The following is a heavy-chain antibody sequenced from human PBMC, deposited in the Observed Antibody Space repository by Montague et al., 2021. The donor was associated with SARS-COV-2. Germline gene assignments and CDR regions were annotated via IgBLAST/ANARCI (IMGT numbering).Heavy chain of an antibody. V-gene: IGHV3-48*02. CDR1: GFTFSNYH. CDR2: ISRDSTAI. J-gene: IGHJ4*02. Sequence: RLSWSASGFTFSNYHMTWVRQAPGKGLQWVSYISRDSTAIYYAESAKGRFTISRDNDRSALYLQMNTLRNEDAAMYYCARDSGITGSDDYWGQGTLVGVSS. D-gene: IGHD1-14*01. CDR3: ARDSGITGSDDY.